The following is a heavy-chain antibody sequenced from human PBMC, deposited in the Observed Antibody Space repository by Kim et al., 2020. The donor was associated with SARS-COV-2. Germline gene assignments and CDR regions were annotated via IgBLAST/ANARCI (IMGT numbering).Heavy chain of an antibody. CDR2: IYYSGST. D-gene: IGHD3-22*01. Sequence: SETLSLTCTVSGGSISSGGYYWSWIRQHPGKGLEWIGYIYYSGSTYYNPSLTSQVTISVDTSKNQFSLKLSSVTAADTAVYYCARAKNMIVVVIGAFDIWGQGTMVTVSS. CDR3: ARAKNMIVVVIGAFDI. CDR1: GGSISSGGYY. J-gene: IGHJ3*02. V-gene: IGHV4-31*01.